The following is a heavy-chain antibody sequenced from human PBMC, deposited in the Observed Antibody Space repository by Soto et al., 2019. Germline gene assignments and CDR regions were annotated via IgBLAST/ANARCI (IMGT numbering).Heavy chain of an antibody. CDR3: SRDQSYGGAFDY. CDR1: GYTFTSYG. J-gene: IGHJ4*02. D-gene: IGHD2-21*01. CDR2: ISAYNGNT. V-gene: IGHV1-18*01. Sequence: QVQLVQSGAEVKKPGASVKVSCKASGYTFTSYGISWVRQAPGQGLEWVGWISAYNGNTNYAQKLQGRVTMTTDTSTSTDYMELRSLRSDDTAVYYWSRDQSYGGAFDYWGQGTLVTVSS.